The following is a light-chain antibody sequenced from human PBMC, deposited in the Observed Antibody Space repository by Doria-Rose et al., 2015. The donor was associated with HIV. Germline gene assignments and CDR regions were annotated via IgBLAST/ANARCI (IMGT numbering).Light chain of an antibody. J-gene: IGKJ1*01. CDR1: QSFSSTY. V-gene: IGKV3-20*01. Sequence: TQPPGTLSWSPGERATLSCRASQSFSSTYLAWYQQKPGQAPSLLIYDGSTRATGIPDRFSASGSGTDFTLTINRLEPEDFALYYCHQYGTSWTFGQGTKVEI. CDR3: HQYGTSWT. CDR2: DGS.